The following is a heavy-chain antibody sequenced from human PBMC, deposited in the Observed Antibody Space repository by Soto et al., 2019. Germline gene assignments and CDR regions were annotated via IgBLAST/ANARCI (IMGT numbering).Heavy chain of an antibody. V-gene: IGHV4-34*01. CDR1: GGSFSGYY. Sequence: QVQLQQWGAGLLKPSETLSLTCAVYGGSFSGYYWSWIRQPPGKGLEWIGEINHSGSTNYNPSLKRRVTISVDTSKTQFSLKLGAVTAADTAVYYCAIVTAMAQPDAFDIWGQGTMVTVSS. D-gene: IGHD5-18*01. J-gene: IGHJ3*02. CDR3: AIVTAMAQPDAFDI. CDR2: INHSGST.